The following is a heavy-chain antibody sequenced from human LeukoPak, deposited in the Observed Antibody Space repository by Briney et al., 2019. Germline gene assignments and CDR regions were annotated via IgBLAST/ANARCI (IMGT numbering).Heavy chain of an antibody. V-gene: IGHV3-23*01. CDR3: AKTFCGDCYSKKDY. J-gene: IGHJ4*02. Sequence: GGSLRLSCAASGFTFSTYGMSWVRQAPGKGLEWVSAISGSGGGTCYADSVKGRLTISRDNSKNTLYLQMNSLRAEDTAIYYCAKTFCGDCYSKKDYWGQGTLVTVSS. CDR1: GFTFSTYG. D-gene: IGHD2-21*02. CDR2: ISGSGGGT.